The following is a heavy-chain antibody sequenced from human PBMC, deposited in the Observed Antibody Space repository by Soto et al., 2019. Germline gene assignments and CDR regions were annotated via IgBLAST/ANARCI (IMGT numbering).Heavy chain of an antibody. V-gene: IGHV4-34*01. CDR3: ARRTSSWED. Sequence: QVQLQQWGAGLLKPSETLSLTCALYGGSFSAYYWSWIRQPPGKGLEWVGESNESGGTNYNASLKSRVATSIDTSKNQFSLKLKSVSAADTAVYYCARRTSSWEDWGQGTLVTVSS. J-gene: IGHJ4*02. CDR1: GGSFSAYY. D-gene: IGHD6-13*01. CDR2: SNESGGT.